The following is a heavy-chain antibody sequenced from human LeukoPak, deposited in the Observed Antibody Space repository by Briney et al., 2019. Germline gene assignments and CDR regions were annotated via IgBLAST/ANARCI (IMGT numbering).Heavy chain of an antibody. V-gene: IGHV3-21*01. CDR2: ISSSSSYI. J-gene: IGHJ4*02. D-gene: IGHD6-13*01. CDR1: GFTFSSYS. CDR3: TRDVSQSSSWYGEFDY. Sequence: GGSLRLSCAASGFTFSSYSMNWVRQAPGKGLEWVSSISSSSSYIYYADSVKGRFTISRDNAKNSLYLQMNSLRAEDTAVYYCTRDVSQSSSWYGEFDYWGQGTQVTVSS.